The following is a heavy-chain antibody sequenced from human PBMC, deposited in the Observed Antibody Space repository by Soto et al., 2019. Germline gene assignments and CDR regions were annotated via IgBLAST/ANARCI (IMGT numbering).Heavy chain of an antibody. CDR3: ARPYCSSTSCYTANYYYYYGMDV. Sequence: PGESLKISCNGSGYSFTIYWISWVRQMPGKGLEWMGRIDPSDSYTNYSPSFQGHVTISADKSISTAYLQWSSLKASDTAMYYCARPYCSSTSCYTANYYYYYGMDVWGQGTTVTVSS. CDR1: GYSFTIYW. D-gene: IGHD2-2*02. J-gene: IGHJ6*02. V-gene: IGHV5-10-1*01. CDR2: IDPSDSYT.